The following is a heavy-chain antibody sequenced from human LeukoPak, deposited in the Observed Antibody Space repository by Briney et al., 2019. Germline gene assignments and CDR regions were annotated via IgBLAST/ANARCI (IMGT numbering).Heavy chain of an antibody. CDR1: GFTFSSYA. Sequence: GGSLRLSCAVSGFTFSSYAMHWVRQAPGKGLEWVAVISYDGSNKYYADSVKGRFTISRDNSKNTLYLQMNSLRAEDTAVYYCARDWSSSWYGTFDYWGQGTLVTVSS. V-gene: IGHV3-30-3*01. CDR3: ARDWSSSWYGTFDY. J-gene: IGHJ4*02. D-gene: IGHD6-13*01. CDR2: ISYDGSNK.